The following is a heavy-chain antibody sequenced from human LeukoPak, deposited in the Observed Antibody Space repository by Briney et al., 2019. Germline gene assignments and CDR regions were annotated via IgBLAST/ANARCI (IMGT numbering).Heavy chain of an antibody. CDR2: ISWYSGSI. CDR1: GFTFDGYA. J-gene: IGHJ4*02. Sequence: GGSLSLSCAASGFTFDGYALHWVRQDPGKGLEWVSGISWYSGSIGYADSVKGRFTISRDNSKNSLYLQMNSLRAEDTALYYCAKDIEGSGYFSTFDYWGQGTLVTVSS. CDR3: AKDIEGSGYFSTFDY. V-gene: IGHV3-9*01. D-gene: IGHD3-22*01.